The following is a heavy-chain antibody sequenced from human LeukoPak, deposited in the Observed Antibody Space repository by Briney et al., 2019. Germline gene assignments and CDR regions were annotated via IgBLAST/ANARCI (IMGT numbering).Heavy chain of an antibody. CDR3: AKDSSSVIPDFDY. V-gene: IGHV3-23*01. Sequence: GGSLRLSCEVSGSGFTFGNFAMSWVRQAPGKGLEWVSGISGSGYYTYYADSVKGRFSISRDNSKNTLYLQMNSLRAEDTAVYYCAKDSSSVIPDFDYWGQGTLVTVSS. CDR1: GSGFTFGNFA. CDR2: ISGSGYYT. D-gene: IGHD6-13*01. J-gene: IGHJ4*02.